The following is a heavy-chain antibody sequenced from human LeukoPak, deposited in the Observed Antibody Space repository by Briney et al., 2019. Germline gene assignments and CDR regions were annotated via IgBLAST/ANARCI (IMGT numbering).Heavy chain of an antibody. D-gene: IGHD6-13*01. CDR2: IYSSGST. J-gene: IGHJ5*02. CDR3: ARHSSTWYQFDP. V-gene: IGHV4-4*09. Sequence: PSETLSLTCTVSGGSITNYYWSWIRQPPGKGLEWIGYIYSSGSTNYNPSLKRRVTISVDTSKNQVSLKLSSVTAADTAVYYCARHSSTWYQFDPWGQGALVSVSS. CDR1: GGSITNYY.